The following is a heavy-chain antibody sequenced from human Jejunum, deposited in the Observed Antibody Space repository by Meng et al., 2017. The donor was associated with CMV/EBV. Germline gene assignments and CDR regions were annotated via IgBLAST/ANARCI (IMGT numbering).Heavy chain of an antibody. CDR2: IYPDDCGT. V-gene: IGHV5-51*01. J-gene: IGHJ4*02. Sequence: CEGSGYTFSDYLIGWVRQVPGKGLEWIGLIYPDDCGTRYNPNFKGQVTISADKSITPAFLRLSSLKASENCMYYCARRAGSLYYFDFWGPGTLVTVSS. CDR3: ARRAGSLYYFDF. CDR1: GYTFSDYL. D-gene: IGHD3-16*02.